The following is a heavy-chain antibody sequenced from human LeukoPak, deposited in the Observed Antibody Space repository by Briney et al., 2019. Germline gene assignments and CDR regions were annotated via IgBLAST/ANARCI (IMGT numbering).Heavy chain of an antibody. D-gene: IGHD3-10*01. CDR1: GYTFTSCY. CDR2: INPSGGST. V-gene: IGHV1-46*01. J-gene: IGHJ5*02. CDR3: ARDGVVRGVIIAGYNWFDP. Sequence: GASVKVSCKASGYTFTSCYMHWVRQAPGQGLEWMGIINPSGGSTSYAQKFQGRVTMTRDTSTSTVYMELSSLRSEDTAVYYCARDGVVRGVIIAGYNWFDPWGQGTLVTVSS.